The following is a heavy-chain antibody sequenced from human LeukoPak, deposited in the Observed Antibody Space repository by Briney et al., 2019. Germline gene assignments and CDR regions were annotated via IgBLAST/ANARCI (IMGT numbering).Heavy chain of an antibody. CDR1: GFTFIDYG. CDR3: ARDRLGPSLSVSHFVL. CDR2: INYNGAIT. Sequence: GGSLRLSCATSGFTFIDYGLSWVRRAPGKGLEWLCAINYNGAITDYADSVKARFTISRDNAKKSLYLRMDSLRAEDTALYCCARDRLGPSLSVSHFVLWGEGTLVTASS. D-gene: IGHD3-3*02. J-gene: IGHJ4*02. V-gene: IGHV3-20*04.